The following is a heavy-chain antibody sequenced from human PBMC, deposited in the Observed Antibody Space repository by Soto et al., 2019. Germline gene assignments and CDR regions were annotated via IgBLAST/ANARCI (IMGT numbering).Heavy chain of an antibody. Sequence: EVQLVESGGGLVQPGGSLRLSCAASGFTFSSYAMHWVRQAPGKGLEYVSAISSNGGSTYYANSVKGRFTISRDNSKNTLYLQMGSLRAEDMAVYYCARRDGYNFDCWGQGTLVTVSS. CDR2: ISSNGGST. V-gene: IGHV3-64*01. J-gene: IGHJ4*02. CDR3: ARRDGYNFDC. CDR1: GFTFSSYA. D-gene: IGHD5-12*01.